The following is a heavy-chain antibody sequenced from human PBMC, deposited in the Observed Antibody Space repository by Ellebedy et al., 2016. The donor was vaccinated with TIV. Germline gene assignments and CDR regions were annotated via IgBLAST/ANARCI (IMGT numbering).Heavy chain of an antibody. CDR1: GFSFSSYA. D-gene: IGHD4-11*01. V-gene: IGHV3-23*01. CDR3: ATSRIQSSYYYYNMDV. Sequence: PGGSLRLSCAASGFSFSSYAMTWVRQTAGKGLEWVAAIGYDGYSMFYIDSVRGRFTVSRDNPRNTRYLQMNNLRAEDTAVYYCATSRIQSSYYYYNMDVWGQGTTVTVSS. CDR2: IGYDGYSM. J-gene: IGHJ6*02.